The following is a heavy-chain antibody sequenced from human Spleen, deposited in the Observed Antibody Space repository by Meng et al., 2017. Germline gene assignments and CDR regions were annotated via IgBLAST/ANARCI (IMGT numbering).Heavy chain of an antibody. CDR1: GGSFRDYY. CDR3: ARGPTTMAHDFDY. J-gene: IGHJ4*02. Sequence: WRAVMLSPAQTLSLTCFASGGSFRDYYWSWIRSPTGKGLEWIGEINNNGSTNYNPSLESRASISVDTSQNNLSLKLSSVTAADSALYYCARGPTTMAHDFDYWGQGTLVTVSS. V-gene: IGHV4-34*01. D-gene: IGHD4-11*01. CDR2: INNNGST.